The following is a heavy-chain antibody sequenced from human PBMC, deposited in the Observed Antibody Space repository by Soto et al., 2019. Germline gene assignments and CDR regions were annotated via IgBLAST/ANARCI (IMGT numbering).Heavy chain of an antibody. CDR1: GFTFSSYA. D-gene: IGHD2-15*01. CDR2: ISYDGSNK. CDR3: ARTGCSGGSCPDYDYYGMDV. Sequence: GGSLRLSCAASGFTFSSYAMHWVRQAPGKGLEWVAVISYDGSNKYYADSVKGRFTISRDNSKNTLYLQMNSLRAEDTAVYYCARTGCSGGSCPDYDYYGMDVWGQGTTVTVSS. J-gene: IGHJ6*02. V-gene: IGHV3-30-3*01.